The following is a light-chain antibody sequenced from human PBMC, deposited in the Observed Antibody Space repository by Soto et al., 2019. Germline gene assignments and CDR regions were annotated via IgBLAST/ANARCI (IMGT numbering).Light chain of an antibody. Sequence: DIQMTQSPSSLSASVGDRVTITCQASQDISNYLNWYQQKPGKAPKLLIYDASNLETGVPSRFSGSGSGTDFTFTISSLQPEDIATYYCQQYDNLPITFGQGTRRR. CDR1: QDISNY. CDR2: DAS. J-gene: IGKJ5*01. V-gene: IGKV1-33*01. CDR3: QQYDNLPIT.